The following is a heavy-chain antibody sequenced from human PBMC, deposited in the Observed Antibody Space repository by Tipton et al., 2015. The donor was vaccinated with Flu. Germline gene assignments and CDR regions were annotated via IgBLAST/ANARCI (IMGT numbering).Heavy chain of an antibody. J-gene: IGHJ3*02. CDR3: ASAKNAQSIAAAESAFDI. Sequence: GLVKPSETLSLTCTVSGGSINNYYWSWIRQPPGKGLEWIGYIYYSGSTNYNPSLKSRVTISVDTSKNQFSLKLSSVTAADTAVYYCASAKNAQSIAAAESAFDIWGQGTMVTVSS. CDR1: GGSINNYY. D-gene: IGHD6-13*01. V-gene: IGHV4-59*08. CDR2: IYYSGST.